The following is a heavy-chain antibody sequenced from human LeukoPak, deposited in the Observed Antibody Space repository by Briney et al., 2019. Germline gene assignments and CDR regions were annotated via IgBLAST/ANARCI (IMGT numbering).Heavy chain of an antibody. CDR2: INGEGNDQ. CDR1: GFSFSTYI. V-gene: IGHV3-21*01. J-gene: IGHJ3*01. Sequence: GGSLRLSCAASGFSFSTYIMNWVRQAPGKGLEWVSCINGEGNDQYYTDSVKGRFTISRDNVKNSMYLQMNNLRAEDTAVYYCVREDGIVGITSAFDVWGQGTMVTVSS. D-gene: IGHD1-26*01. CDR3: VREDGIVGITSAFDV.